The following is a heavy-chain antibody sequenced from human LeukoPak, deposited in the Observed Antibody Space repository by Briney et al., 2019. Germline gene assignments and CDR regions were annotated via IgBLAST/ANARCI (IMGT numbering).Heavy chain of an antibody. CDR2: IYPGDSDT. J-gene: IGHJ5*02. CDR1: GYSFTSYW. V-gene: IGHV5-51*01. D-gene: IGHD3-3*01. CDR3: ARHGAHITIFGVARTRPSYNWFDP. Sequence: GESLKISCKGSGYSFTSYWIGWVRQMPGKGREWMGIIYPGDSDTRYSPSFQGQVTISAVKSISTAYLQWSSLKASDTAMYYCARHGAHITIFGVARTRPSYNWFDPWGQGTLVTVSS.